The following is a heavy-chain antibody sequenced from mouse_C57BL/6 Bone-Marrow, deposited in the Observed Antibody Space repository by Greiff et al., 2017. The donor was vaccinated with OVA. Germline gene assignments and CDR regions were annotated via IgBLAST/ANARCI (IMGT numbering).Heavy chain of an antibody. D-gene: IGHD1-1*02. V-gene: IGHV7-1*01. CDR3: ARDDYGGAMDY. Sequence: EVKLMESGGGLVQSGRSLRLSCATSGFTFSDFYMEWVRQAPGKGLEWIAASRNKANDYTTEYSASVKGRFIVSRDTSQSILYLQMNALRAEDTAIYYCARDDYGGAMDYWGQGTSVTVSS. CDR2: SRNKANDYTT. CDR1: GFTFSDFY. J-gene: IGHJ4*01.